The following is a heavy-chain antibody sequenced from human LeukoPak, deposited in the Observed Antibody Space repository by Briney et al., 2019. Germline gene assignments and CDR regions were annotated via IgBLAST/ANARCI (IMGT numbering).Heavy chain of an antibody. V-gene: IGHV3-23*01. Sequence: GGSLRLSCAVSGLTFSNHALXXXXQAXXXXXXRVXXIXXXXXXTXXXDSXXXXXXXXXDNSKSTLYLQMSSLRAEDTAVYHXAKVTGTTNYWGQGTLVTVSS. J-gene: IGHJ4*02. CDR2: IXXXXXXT. CDR1: GLTFSNHA. CDR3: AKVTGTTNY. D-gene: IGHD1-1*01.